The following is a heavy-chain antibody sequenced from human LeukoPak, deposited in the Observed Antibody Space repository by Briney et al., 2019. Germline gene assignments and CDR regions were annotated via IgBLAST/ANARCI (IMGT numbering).Heavy chain of an antibody. D-gene: IGHD3-22*01. CDR2: IYYSGST. Sequence: SETLSLTCTVSGGSISSSNVYWGWIRQPPGKGLEWIGSIYYSGSTFYNPSLKSRVTVSVDTSKNQFSLKLSSVTAADTAVYYCARDLPYYYDSSGPVGDWGQGTLVTVSS. V-gene: IGHV4-39*07. CDR3: ARDLPYYYDSSGPVGD. CDR1: GGSISSSNVY. J-gene: IGHJ4*02.